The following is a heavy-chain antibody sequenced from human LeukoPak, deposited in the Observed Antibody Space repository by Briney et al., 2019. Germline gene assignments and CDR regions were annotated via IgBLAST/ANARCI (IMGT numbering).Heavy chain of an antibody. Sequence: SETLSLTCTVSAGSISSSTYFWGWIRQPPGKGLEWIGSMTYSGSTYSNPSLKSRVTISVDTSHNRLSLKLSSVTAADTAVYYCARHLNGYYGSGTYWKDAFDIWGRGTMDTVSS. CDR2: MTYSGST. CDR3: ARHLNGYYGSGTYWKDAFDI. CDR1: AGSISSSTYF. V-gene: IGHV4-39*01. D-gene: IGHD3-10*01. J-gene: IGHJ3*02.